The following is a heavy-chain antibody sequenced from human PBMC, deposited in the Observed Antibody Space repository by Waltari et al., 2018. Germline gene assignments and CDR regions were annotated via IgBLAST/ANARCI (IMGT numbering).Heavy chain of an antibody. Sequence: QVQLQESGPGLVKPSATLSLTCAVSGYSISSGSYWGWIRQPPGKGLGWIGSIYHSGSTYYNPSLKSRVTISVDTSKNQFSLKLSSVTAADTAVYYCARRMSYDAFDIWGQGTMVTVSS. CDR2: IYHSGST. CDR1: GYSISSGSY. V-gene: IGHV4-38-2*01. CDR3: ARRMSYDAFDI. J-gene: IGHJ3*02.